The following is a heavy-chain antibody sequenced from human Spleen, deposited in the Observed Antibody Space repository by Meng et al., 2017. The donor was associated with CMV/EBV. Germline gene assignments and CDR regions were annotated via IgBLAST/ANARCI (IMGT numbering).Heavy chain of an antibody. CDR3: ARGRWVY. V-gene: IGHV3-30-3*01. Sequence: VAAGGVVVPPGGSVGLSCAASGFACRSSAMHGVRQAPGKGLEWVAVISYDGSNKYYADSVKGRFTISRDNSKNTLYLQMNSLRAEDTAVYYCARGRWVYWGQGTLVTVSS. CDR2: ISYDGSNK. D-gene: IGHD5-24*01. CDR1: GFACRSSA. J-gene: IGHJ4*02.